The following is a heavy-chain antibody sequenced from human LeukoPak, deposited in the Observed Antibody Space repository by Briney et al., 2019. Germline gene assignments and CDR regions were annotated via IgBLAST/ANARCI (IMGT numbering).Heavy chain of an antibody. D-gene: IGHD3-10*01. J-gene: IGHJ4*02. CDR1: GYTFTGYY. CDR2: INPNSGGT. V-gene: IGHV1-2*02. CDR3: ARLTYYYGSGSYPYTTYDY. Sequence: ASVKVSCKASGYTFTGYYMHWVRQAPGQGLEWMGWINPNSGGTNYAQKLQGRVTMTTDTSTSTAYMELRSLRSDDTAVYYCARLTYYYGSGSYPYTTYDYWGQGTLVTVSS.